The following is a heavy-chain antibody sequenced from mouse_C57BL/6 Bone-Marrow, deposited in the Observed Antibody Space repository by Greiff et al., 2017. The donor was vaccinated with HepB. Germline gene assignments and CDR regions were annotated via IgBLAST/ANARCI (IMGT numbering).Heavy chain of an antibody. CDR3: ARDGDLLWLRRDLAY. V-gene: IGHV5-4*01. J-gene: IGHJ3*01. CDR2: ISDGGSYT. D-gene: IGHD2-2*01. Sequence: EVMLVESGGGLVKPGGSLKLSCAASGFTFSSYAMSWVRQTPEKRLEWVATISDGGSYTYYPDNVKGRFTISRDNAKNNLYLQMSHRESEATAMYYCARDGDLLWLRRDLAYWGQGTLVTVSA. CDR1: GFTFSSYA.